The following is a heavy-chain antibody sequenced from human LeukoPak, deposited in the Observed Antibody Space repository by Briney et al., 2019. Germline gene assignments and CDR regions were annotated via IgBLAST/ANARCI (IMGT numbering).Heavy chain of an antibody. CDR1: GFTFSTYF. V-gene: IGHV3-23*01. CDR2: ISGSGGST. Sequence: PGGSLRLSCAASGFTFSTYFMHWLRQAPGKGLEWVADISGSGGSTYYADSVKGRFTISRDNSKNTLYLQMNSLRAEDTAVYYCAKVGVTTVATGGVYYYYGMDVWGKGTTVTVSS. J-gene: IGHJ6*04. CDR3: AKVGVTTVATGGVYYYYGMDV. D-gene: IGHD4-17*01.